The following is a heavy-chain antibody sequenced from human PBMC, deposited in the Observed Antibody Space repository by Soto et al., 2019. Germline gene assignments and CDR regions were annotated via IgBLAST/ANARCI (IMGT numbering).Heavy chain of an antibody. V-gene: IGHV1-18*01. J-gene: IGHJ4*02. Sequence: QVQLVQSGAEVKRPGASVKVSCKASGFTFTTYGIRWVRQAPGQGLEWMGWINGYNGNTNYAQKLQGRVTMTIDTSTSTAYMELRSLRSDDTAVYYCARDPVAGTYFDYWGQGTLVTVSS. CDR3: ARDPVAGTYFDY. CDR2: INGYNGNT. D-gene: IGHD6-19*01. CDR1: GFTFTTYG.